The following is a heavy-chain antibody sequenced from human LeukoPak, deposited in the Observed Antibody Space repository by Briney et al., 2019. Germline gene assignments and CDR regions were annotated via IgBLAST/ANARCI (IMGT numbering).Heavy chain of an antibody. V-gene: IGHV4-39*07. CDR2: IYYSGNT. Sequence: PSETLSLTCTVSGGSISSYYWGWIRQPPGRGLEWIGTIYYSGNTFYNPSLKSRVTISADTTKNQFFLKLNSVTAADTAVYYCARDTQWLLPDYWGQGALVTVSS. D-gene: IGHD6-19*01. CDR3: ARDTQWLLPDY. J-gene: IGHJ4*02. CDR1: GGSISSYY.